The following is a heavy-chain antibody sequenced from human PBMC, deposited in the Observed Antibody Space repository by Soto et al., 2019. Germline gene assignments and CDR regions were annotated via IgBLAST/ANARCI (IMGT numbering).Heavy chain of an antibody. CDR2: INHSGST. D-gene: IGHD3-10*01. CDR3: ARVRRVRGVSQRGYYFDY. Sequence: QVQLQQWGAGLLKPSETLSLTCAVYGGSFSGYYWSWIRQPPGKGLEWIGEINHSGSTNYNPSLKSRVTLSVDTSKNQFSLKLSSVTAADTAVYYCARVRRVRGVSQRGYYFDYWGQGTLVTVSS. V-gene: IGHV4-34*01. CDR1: GGSFSGYY. J-gene: IGHJ4*02.